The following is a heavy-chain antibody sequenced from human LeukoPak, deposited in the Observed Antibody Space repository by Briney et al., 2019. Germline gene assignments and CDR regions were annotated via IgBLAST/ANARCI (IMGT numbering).Heavy chain of an antibody. Sequence: PGGSLRLSCAASGFTFSSYGMHWVRQAPGKGLEWVAVISYDGSNKYYADSVKGRFTISRDNSKNTLYLQMNSLRAEDTAVYYCAKDVSYRTPVDWGQGTLVTVSS. D-gene: IGHD1-26*01. CDR3: AKDVSYRTPVD. V-gene: IGHV3-30*18. CDR2: ISYDGSNK. J-gene: IGHJ4*02. CDR1: GFTFSSYG.